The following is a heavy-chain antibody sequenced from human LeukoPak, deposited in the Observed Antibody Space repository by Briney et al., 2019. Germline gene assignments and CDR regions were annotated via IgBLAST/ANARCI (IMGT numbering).Heavy chain of an antibody. CDR3: ARQDDSSGYYLFDY. Sequence: ASVKVSCKASGYTFTSYDNNWVRQATAQGLEWMRGMNPNSGNTGYAQKFQGRVTITRNTSISTASRELSSLRSEDTAVYYCARQDDSSGYYLFDYWGQGTLVTVSS. CDR1: GYTFTSYD. D-gene: IGHD3-22*01. V-gene: IGHV1-8*03. J-gene: IGHJ4*02. CDR2: MNPNSGNT.